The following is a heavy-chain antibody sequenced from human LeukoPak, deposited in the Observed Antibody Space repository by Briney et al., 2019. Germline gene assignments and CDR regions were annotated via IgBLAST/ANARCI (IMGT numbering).Heavy chain of an antibody. J-gene: IGHJ4*02. CDR3: ASFSDSSSWDVFVY. CDR2: INPNSGGT. CDR1: GYTFTGYY. Sequence: PSVKVSCRASGYTFTGYYMHWVRQAPAQGLEWMGWINPNSGGTNYAQKFQGRVTMTRDTSISTAYMELSRLRSDDTAVYYCASFSDSSSWDVFVYWREGTLVTVSS. D-gene: IGHD6-13*01. V-gene: IGHV1-2*02.